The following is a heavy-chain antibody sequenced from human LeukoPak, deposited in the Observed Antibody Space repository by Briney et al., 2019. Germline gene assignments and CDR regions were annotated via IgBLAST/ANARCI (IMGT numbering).Heavy chain of an antibody. D-gene: IGHD5-24*01. Sequence: GGSLRLSCAATGFIFSNYAMSWVRQAPGKGLEWVSDISDSGRSTHCIDSVKGRFTVSRDNSKNTLYLQMNSLRVEDTAVYYCAEGGYNQDFDYWGQGTLVTVSS. CDR1: GFIFSNYA. J-gene: IGHJ4*02. CDR2: ISDSGRST. V-gene: IGHV3-23*01. CDR3: AEGGYNQDFDY.